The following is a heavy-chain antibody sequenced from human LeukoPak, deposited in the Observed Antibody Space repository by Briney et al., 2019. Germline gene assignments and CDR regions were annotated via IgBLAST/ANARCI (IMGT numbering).Heavy chain of an antibody. D-gene: IGHD2-15*01. CDR3: AKQLGYCSDGSCYFPY. CDR2: ISNNGGYT. Sequence: GGSLRLSCAASGFTFSSSAMSWFRQAPGKGLEWVSAISNNGGYTYYADSVQGRFTISRDNSKSTLCLQMNSLRAEDTAVYYCAKQLGYCSDGSCYFPYWGQGTLVTVSS. V-gene: IGHV3-23*01. J-gene: IGHJ4*02. CDR1: GFTFSSSA.